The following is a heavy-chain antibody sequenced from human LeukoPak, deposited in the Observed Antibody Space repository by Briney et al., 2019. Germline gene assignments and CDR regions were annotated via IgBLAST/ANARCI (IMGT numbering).Heavy chain of an antibody. D-gene: IGHD4-23*01. CDR3: AKDLGSVVTPPSLDY. CDR2: ASGSGGST. V-gene: IGHV3-23*01. Sequence: GGSLRLSCAASGFTFSSYAMSWVRQAPGKGLEWVSSASGSGGSTYYADSVKGRFTISRDNSKNTLYLQMNSLRAEDTAVYYCAKDLGSVVTPPSLDYWGQGTLVAVSS. J-gene: IGHJ4*02. CDR1: GFTFSSYA.